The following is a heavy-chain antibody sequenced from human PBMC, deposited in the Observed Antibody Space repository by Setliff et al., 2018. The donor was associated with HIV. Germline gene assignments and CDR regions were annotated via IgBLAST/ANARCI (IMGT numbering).Heavy chain of an antibody. CDR1: GGTFSSYA. V-gene: IGHV1-69*06. CDR3: AAYFYDYGDTVDY. J-gene: IGHJ4*02. Sequence: WASVKVSCKASGGTFSSYAITWVRQAPGQGLEWMGRIIPISGAANYALKFQGKVTITADKSTSTAYMEVRSLRSEDTAVYYCAAYFYDYGDTVDYWGQGTLVTVSS. CDR2: IIPISGAA. D-gene: IGHD4-17*01.